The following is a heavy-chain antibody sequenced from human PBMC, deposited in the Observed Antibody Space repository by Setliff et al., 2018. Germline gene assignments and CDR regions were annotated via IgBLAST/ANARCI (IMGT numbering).Heavy chain of an antibody. J-gene: IGHJ4*02. D-gene: IGHD1-1*01. CDR1: DGSISTYY. CDR2: IHHSGST. V-gene: IGHV4-59*08. CDR3: ARFCGTSNCQRAPLFDY. Sequence: PSETLSLTCTVSDGSISTYYWSWIRQPPGKRLEWIGFIHHSGSTNYNPSLKSRIAISADTSRDRFSLRLTSVTAADTAIYYCARFCGTSNCQRAPLFDYWGQGILVTVSS.